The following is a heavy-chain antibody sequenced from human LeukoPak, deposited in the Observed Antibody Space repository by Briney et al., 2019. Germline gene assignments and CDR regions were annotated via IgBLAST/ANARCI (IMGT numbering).Heavy chain of an antibody. CDR1: GYSFTSYW. J-gene: IGHJ6*02. V-gene: IGHV5-10-1*01. Sequence: GESLRISCKGSGYSFTSYWISWVRQMPGKGLEWMGRIDPSDSYTNYSPPFQGHVTISADKSISTAYLQWSSLKASDTAMYYCAINREVVPAADNYYGMDVWGQGTTVTVSS. CDR3: AINREVVPAADNYYGMDV. D-gene: IGHD2-2*01. CDR2: IDPSDSYT.